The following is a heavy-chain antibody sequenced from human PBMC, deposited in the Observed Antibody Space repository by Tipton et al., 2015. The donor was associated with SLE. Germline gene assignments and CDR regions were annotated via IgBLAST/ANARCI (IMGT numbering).Heavy chain of an antibody. Sequence: QSGAEVKKPGASVKVSCKASGYPFIGYYMHWVRQAPGQGLEWMGWINPNSGVTKYAQKFQGRVTMTRDTSISTAYMDLSSLRSDDTAVYYCAKNLGGEDFWGQGTLVIVSS. CDR3: AKNLGGEDF. V-gene: IGHV1-2*02. J-gene: IGHJ4*02. CDR2: INPNSGVT. CDR1: GYPFIGYY. D-gene: IGHD3-10*01.